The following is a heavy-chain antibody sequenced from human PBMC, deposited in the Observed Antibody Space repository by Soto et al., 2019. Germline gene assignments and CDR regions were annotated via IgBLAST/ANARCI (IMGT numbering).Heavy chain of an antibody. CDR3: ARDGLWFSTVTTQPFDY. J-gene: IGHJ4*02. V-gene: IGHV1-69*13. Sequence: ASVKVSCKASGGTFSSYAISWVRQAPGQRLEWMGGIIPIFGTANYAQKFQGRVTITADDSTSTAYMELSSLRSEDTAVYYCARDGLWFSTVTTQPFDYWGQGTLVTVSS. D-gene: IGHD4-17*01. CDR1: GGTFSSYA. CDR2: IIPIFGTA.